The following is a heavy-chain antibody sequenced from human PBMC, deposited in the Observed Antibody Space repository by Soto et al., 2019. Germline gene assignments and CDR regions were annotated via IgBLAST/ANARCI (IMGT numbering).Heavy chain of an antibody. Sequence: QVQLVESGGGVVQPGRSLRLSCAASGFTFSSYGMHWVRQAPGKGLEWVAVISYDGSNKYYADSVKGRFTISRDNSKNTLYLQMNSLRAEDTAVYYCAKEGKGNYDYWGQGTLVTVSS. CDR1: GFTFSSYG. CDR3: AKEGKGNYDY. V-gene: IGHV3-30*18. CDR2: ISYDGSNK. J-gene: IGHJ4*02. D-gene: IGHD1-7*01.